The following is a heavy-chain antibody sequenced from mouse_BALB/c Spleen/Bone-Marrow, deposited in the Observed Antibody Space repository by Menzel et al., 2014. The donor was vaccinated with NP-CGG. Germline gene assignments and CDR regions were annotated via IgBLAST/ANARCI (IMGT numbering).Heavy chain of an antibody. CDR2: INPGSGGT. CDR3: ARHYFDY. CDR1: GYALTNYL. Sequence: QLQLQQSGAELVRPGTSVKVSCKASGYALTNYLIEWAKQRPAQGLEWIGVINPGSGGTNYNEKFKGKATLTADKSSSTAYMQLSSLTSDDSAVYFCARHYFDYWGQGTTLTVSS. J-gene: IGHJ2*01. V-gene: IGHV1-54*01.